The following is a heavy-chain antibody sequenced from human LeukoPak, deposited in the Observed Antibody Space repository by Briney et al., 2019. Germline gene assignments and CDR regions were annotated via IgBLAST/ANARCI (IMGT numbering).Heavy chain of an antibody. Sequence: PSETLSLTCAVCGGSFRGYYWSWIRQPPGKGLEWIGEINHSGSTNYNPSLKSRVTISVDTSKTQFSLKLSSVTAADTAVYYCALGRGSSYYYYGMDVWGQGTTVTVSS. J-gene: IGHJ6*02. D-gene: IGHD1-26*01. CDR2: INHSGST. CDR1: GGSFRGYY. CDR3: ALGRGSSYYYYGMDV. V-gene: IGHV4-34*01.